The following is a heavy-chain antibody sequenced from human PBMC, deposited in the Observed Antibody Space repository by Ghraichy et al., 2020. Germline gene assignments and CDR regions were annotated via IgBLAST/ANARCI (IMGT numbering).Heavy chain of an antibody. CDR2: IYYSGST. CDR3: ARSAPNFDFVTGQSDDVFDI. D-gene: IGHD3-9*01. V-gene: IGHV4-59*01. Sequence: SETLSLTCTVSGGSISSYYWSWIRQPPGKELEWIGYIYYSGSTNYNPSLKSRVTISVDTSKNHFSLRLSSVTAADTAVYYCARSAPNFDFVTGQSDDVFDIWGQGAMVTVSS. J-gene: IGHJ3*02. CDR1: GGSISSYY.